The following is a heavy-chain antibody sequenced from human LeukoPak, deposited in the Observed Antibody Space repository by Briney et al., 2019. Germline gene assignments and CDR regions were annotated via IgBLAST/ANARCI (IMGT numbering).Heavy chain of an antibody. CDR2: IIPILRLA. CDR3: ARVPQGGSNPNWFDP. CDR1: GDTFSDYA. D-gene: IGHD2-15*01. V-gene: IGHV1-69*04. J-gene: IGHJ5*02. Sequence: SVKVSCKASGDTFSDYANSWVRQAPGPGLEWMGRIIPILRLANYAQKFQGRVTITADKSTSTVYMELSSLRSEDTAVYYCARVPQGGSNPNWFDPWGQGTLVTVSS.